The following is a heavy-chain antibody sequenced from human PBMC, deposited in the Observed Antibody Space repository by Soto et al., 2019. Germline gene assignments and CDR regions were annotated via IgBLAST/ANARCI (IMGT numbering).Heavy chain of an antibody. Sequence: QVQLVESGGGVVQPGRSLRLSCAASGFTFSSYGMHWVRQAPGKGLEWVAVIWYDGSNKYYADSVKGRFTISRDNSKNTRYLEMNSLRAEDTAVYYCARGFGTAAFDYWGQGTLVTVSS. CDR3: ARGFGTAAFDY. CDR1: GFTFSSYG. J-gene: IGHJ4*02. D-gene: IGHD3-10*01. V-gene: IGHV3-33*01. CDR2: IWYDGSNK.